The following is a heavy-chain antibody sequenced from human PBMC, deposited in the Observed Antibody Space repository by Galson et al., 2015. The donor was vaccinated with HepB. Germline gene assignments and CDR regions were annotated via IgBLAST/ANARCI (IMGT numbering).Heavy chain of an antibody. D-gene: IGHD3-22*01. CDR3: AKDGYYYDSSGYYSRGPFDY. CDR2: ISGSGGST. Sequence: SLRLSCAASGFTFSSYAMSWVRQAPGKGLEWVSAISGSGGSTYYADSVKGRFTISRDNSKNTLYLQMNSLRAEDTAVYYCAKDGYYYDSSGYYSRGPFDYWGQGTLVTVSS. J-gene: IGHJ4*02. CDR1: GFTFSSYA. V-gene: IGHV3-23*01.